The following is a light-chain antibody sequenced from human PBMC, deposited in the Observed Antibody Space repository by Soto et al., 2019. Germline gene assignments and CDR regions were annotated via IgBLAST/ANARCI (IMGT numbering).Light chain of an antibody. V-gene: IGKV1-5*03. CDR2: KTS. CDR3: QQHKTYSRT. Sequence: DIQMTQSPSTLSASVGDRVTITCRASQYISPWLAWYQQKPGKAPKLLIYKTSYLESGVPSRFSGSGSGTEFTLIISSLQPDDFATYYCQQHKTYSRTFGQGTKVEIK. J-gene: IGKJ1*01. CDR1: QYISPW.